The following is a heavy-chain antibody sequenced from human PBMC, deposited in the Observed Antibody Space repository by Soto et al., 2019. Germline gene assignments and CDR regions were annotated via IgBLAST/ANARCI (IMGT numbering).Heavy chain of an antibody. J-gene: IGHJ4*02. V-gene: IGHV3-23*01. D-gene: IGHD3-16*01. CDR2: VTSRGDTT. CDR3: AKDRLGGGLDY. CDR1: GFIFSNYA. Sequence: EVQLLQSGGGLVQPGGSLRLSCAASGFIFSNYAMNWVRQAPGKGLELVSIVTSRGDTTYYADSVKGRFTISRDNSKNTVYLQVTSLTAEDTAVYYCAKDRLGGGLDYWGQGTLVSVSS.